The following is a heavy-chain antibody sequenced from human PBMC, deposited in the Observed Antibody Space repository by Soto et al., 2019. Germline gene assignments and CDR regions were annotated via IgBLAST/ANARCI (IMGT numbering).Heavy chain of an antibody. J-gene: IGHJ6*01. Sequence: ASVKVSCKASGYTFTSYGISWVRQAPGQGLEWMGWISAYSGNTNYAQKLQGRVTMTTDTSTSTAYMELRSLRSDDTAVYYCARDLKDEDPYYYYYGMEVWGQGTTVTVSS. CDR3: ARDLKDEDPYYYYYGMEV. CDR2: ISAYSGNT. V-gene: IGHV1-18*01. D-gene: IGHD3-9*01. CDR1: GYTFTSYG.